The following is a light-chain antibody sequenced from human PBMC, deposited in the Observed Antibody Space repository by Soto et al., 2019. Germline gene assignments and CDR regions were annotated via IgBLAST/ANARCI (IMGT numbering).Light chain of an antibody. J-gene: IGKJ4*01. CDR1: QSVSSN. CDR3: QQYNNWPLT. V-gene: IGKV3-15*01. Sequence: EIVMTQSPATLSVSPGERATLSCRASQSVSSNLAWYQQKPGQAPRLLIFGASTRATGIPARFSGGGSGTEFTLTNGSLQSEDFAVYYCQQYNNWPLTFGGGTKVEIK. CDR2: GAS.